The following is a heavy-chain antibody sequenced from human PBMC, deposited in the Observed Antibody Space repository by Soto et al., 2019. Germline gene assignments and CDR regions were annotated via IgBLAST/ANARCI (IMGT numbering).Heavy chain of an antibody. CDR3: ARSVVVPAASGTYYYYYGMDV. D-gene: IGHD2-2*01. V-gene: IGHV4-59*12. CDR1: GGSISSYY. Sequence: PSETLSLTCTVSGGSISSYYWSWIRQPPGKGLEWIGNIHYSGSTNYNPSLKGRVTISVDTSKNQFSLKLSSVTAADTAVYYCARSVVVPAASGTYYYYYGMDVWGQGTTVTVSS. CDR2: IHYSGST. J-gene: IGHJ6*02.